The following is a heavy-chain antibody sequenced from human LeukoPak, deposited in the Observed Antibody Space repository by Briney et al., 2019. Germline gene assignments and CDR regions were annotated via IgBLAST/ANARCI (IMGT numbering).Heavy chain of an antibody. J-gene: IGHJ4*02. CDR2: IRSYTDGGTT. Sequence: GGSLRLSCAASGFTFSKAWMSWGRQAPGKGLEWVARIRSYTDGGTTEYAAPVKGRFAMSSDASKNHLHLQMNSLKTEDTAVYYCITFGGAIVHYWGQGTLVTVSS. D-gene: IGHD3-16*02. CDR1: GFTFSKAW. CDR3: ITFGGAIVHY. V-gene: IGHV3-15*01.